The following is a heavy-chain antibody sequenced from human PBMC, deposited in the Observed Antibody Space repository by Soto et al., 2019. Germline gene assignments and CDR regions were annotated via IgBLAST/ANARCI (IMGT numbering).Heavy chain of an antibody. D-gene: IGHD1-26*01. CDR1: GYNFVNYW. Sequence: GESLKISCKVSGYNFVNYWIAWVRQMPGKGLEWMGIIYPADSDTRYSPSFQGQVAIFADKSISTAYLQWSSLKSSDTAMYYCARHGILGGLVNNNWFDPWGQGTLVTVSS. CDR3: ARHGILGGLVNNNWFDP. V-gene: IGHV5-51*01. J-gene: IGHJ5*02. CDR2: IYPADSDT.